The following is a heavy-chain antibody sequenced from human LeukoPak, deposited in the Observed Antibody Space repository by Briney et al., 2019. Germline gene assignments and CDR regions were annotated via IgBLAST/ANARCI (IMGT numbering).Heavy chain of an antibody. CDR1: GYTFTSYG. D-gene: IGHD2-2*01. Sequence: GASVKVSCKASGYTFTSYGISWVRQAPGQGLEWMGWISAYNGNTNYAQKLQGRVTMTTDTSTSTAYMELRSLRSDDTAVYYCARDKRPYCSSTNCAGYNWFDPWGQGTLVTVSS. CDR2: ISAYNGNT. CDR3: ARDKRPYCSSTNCAGYNWFDP. V-gene: IGHV1-18*04. J-gene: IGHJ5*02.